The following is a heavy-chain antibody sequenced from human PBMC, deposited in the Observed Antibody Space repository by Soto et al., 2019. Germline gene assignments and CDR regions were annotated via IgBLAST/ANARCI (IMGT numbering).Heavy chain of an antibody. Sequence: QPGGSLRLSCAASGFTFSSYAMSWVRQAPGKGLEWVSAISGSGGSTYYADSVKGRFTISRDNSKNTLYLQMNSLRAEDTAVYYCAKGDGRGYYDSSGYLRAFDIWGQGTMVTVSS. CDR3: AKGDGRGYYDSSGYLRAFDI. J-gene: IGHJ3*02. V-gene: IGHV3-23*01. D-gene: IGHD3-22*01. CDR2: ISGSGGST. CDR1: GFTFSSYA.